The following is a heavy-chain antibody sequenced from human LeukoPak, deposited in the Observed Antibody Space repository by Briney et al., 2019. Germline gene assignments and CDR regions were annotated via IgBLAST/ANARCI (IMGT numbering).Heavy chain of an antibody. CDR3: ARESDSSSWPGEYYYYMDV. V-gene: IGHV3-21*01. CDR1: GFTFSSYS. CDR2: ISSGSSYI. Sequence: GGSLRLSCAASGFTFSSYSMNWVRQAPGKGLEGVSSISSGSSYIYYADSVKGRFTISRDNAKISLYLQMNSLRAEDTAVYYCARESDSSSWPGEYYYYMDVWGKGTTVTVSS. J-gene: IGHJ6*03. D-gene: IGHD6-13*01.